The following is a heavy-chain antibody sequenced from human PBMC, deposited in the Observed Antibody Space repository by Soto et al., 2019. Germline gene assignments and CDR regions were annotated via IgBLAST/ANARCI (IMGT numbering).Heavy chain of an antibody. D-gene: IGHD4-17*01. CDR2: IYYSGST. CDR1: GGSISSYY. CDR3: ARDMDYGDYNWFDP. J-gene: IGHJ5*02. Sequence: SETLSLTCTVSGGSISSYYWSWIRQPPGKGLEWIGYIYYSGSTNYNPSLKSRVTISVDTSKNQFSLKLSSVTAADTVVYYCARDMDYGDYNWFDPWGQGTLVTVSS. V-gene: IGHV4-59*12.